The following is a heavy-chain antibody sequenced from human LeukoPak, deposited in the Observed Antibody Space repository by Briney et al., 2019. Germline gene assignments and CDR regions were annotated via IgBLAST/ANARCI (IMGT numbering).Heavy chain of an antibody. D-gene: IGHD3-9*01. CDR2: IYYSGST. Sequence: SETLSLTCTVSGGPISSYYWSWIRQPPGKGLEWIGYIYYSGSTNYNPSLKSRVTISVDTSKNQFSLKLSSVTAADTAVYYCARRGFDLYFDYWGQGTLVTVSS. V-gene: IGHV4-59*01. CDR1: GGPISSYY. J-gene: IGHJ4*02. CDR3: ARRGFDLYFDY.